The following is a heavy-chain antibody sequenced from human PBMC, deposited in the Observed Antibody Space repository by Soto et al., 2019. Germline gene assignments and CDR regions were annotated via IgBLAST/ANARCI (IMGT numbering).Heavy chain of an antibody. V-gene: IGHV3-48*03. D-gene: IGHD3-10*01. J-gene: IGHJ4*02. Sequence: GSLRLSCEGSGFSFRSYEMNWVRQAPGKGLEWISYINSGNLIHYADSVKGRFTISRDNAKNTLYLQMNSLRAEDTAVYFCAKESITLVRGITVFDYWGQGTLVTVSS. CDR1: GFSFRSYE. CDR2: INSGNLI. CDR3: AKESITLVRGITVFDY.